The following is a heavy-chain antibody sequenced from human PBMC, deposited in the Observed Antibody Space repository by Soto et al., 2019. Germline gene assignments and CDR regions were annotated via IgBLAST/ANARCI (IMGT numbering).Heavy chain of an antibody. D-gene: IGHD3-10*01. J-gene: IGHJ5*02. CDR2: MYYSGST. CDR1: GGSVSSPTYY. CDR3: GGGRGHVNKWFDP. V-gene: IGHV4-61*01. Sequence: QVQLQESGPGLVKPSETLSLTCTVSGGSVSSPTYYWSWIRQPPGKGLEWIGYMYYSGSTNYNPSLTSRVTISLDTAKNQFSLKLSYVTAADKAVYYCGGGRGHVNKWFDPWGQGTLVTVSS.